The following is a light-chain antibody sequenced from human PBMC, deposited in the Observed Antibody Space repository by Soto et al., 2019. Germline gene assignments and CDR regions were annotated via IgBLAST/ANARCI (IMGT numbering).Light chain of an antibody. CDR1: QSVSTR. CDR3: QQYNGYSTWT. Sequence: DIQMTQSPSSLSASVVDRVTIICRASQSVSTRLAWYQQKPGKAPKVLIYDASSWAGGAPSRFSGSGSGTEFTLTISSLQPEDFATYYCQQYNGYSTWTFGQGTKVDIK. CDR2: DAS. J-gene: IGKJ1*01. V-gene: IGKV1-5*02.